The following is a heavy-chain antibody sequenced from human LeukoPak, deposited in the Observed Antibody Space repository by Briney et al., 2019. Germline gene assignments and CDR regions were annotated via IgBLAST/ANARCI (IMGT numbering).Heavy chain of an antibody. CDR3: ARDSRIAAAYPPTGY. J-gene: IGHJ4*02. D-gene: IGHD6-13*01. Sequence: GASVKVSCKASGYTFTCYYMHWVRQAPGQGLEWMGWINPNSGGTNYAQKFQGRVTMTRDTSISTAYMELSRLRSDDTAVYYCARDSRIAAAYPPTGYWGQGTLVTVSS. CDR2: INPNSGGT. CDR1: GYTFTCYY. V-gene: IGHV1-2*02.